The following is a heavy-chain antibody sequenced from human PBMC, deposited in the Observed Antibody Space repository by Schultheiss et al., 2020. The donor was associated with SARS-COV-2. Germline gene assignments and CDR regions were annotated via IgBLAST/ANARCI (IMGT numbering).Heavy chain of an antibody. CDR3: ARGWARTNTVTTRSYWFDP. D-gene: IGHD4-17*01. CDR1: GGSISSSSYY. V-gene: IGHV4-39*07. J-gene: IGHJ5*02. CDR2: IYYSGST. Sequence: SQTLSLTCTVSGGSISSSSYYWGWIRQPPGKGLEWIGNIYYSGSTYYNPSLKSRVTISVDTSKNQFSLKLSSVTAADTAVYYCARGWARTNTVTTRSYWFDPWGQGTLVTVSS.